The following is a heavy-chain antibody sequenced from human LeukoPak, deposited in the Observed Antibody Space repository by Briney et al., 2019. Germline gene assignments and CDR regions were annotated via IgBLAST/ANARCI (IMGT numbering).Heavy chain of an antibody. CDR1: GFALSSYW. D-gene: IGHD6-6*01. Sequence: GGSLRLSCAASGFALSSYWMHWVRQAPGKGLVWVSHINTDGSSTTYADSVEGRLTISRDNAKNTLYLQMNSLRAEDTAVYYCARSGGSSSLGYWGQGTLVTVSS. J-gene: IGHJ4*02. V-gene: IGHV3-74*01. CDR2: INTDGSST. CDR3: ARSGGSSSLGY.